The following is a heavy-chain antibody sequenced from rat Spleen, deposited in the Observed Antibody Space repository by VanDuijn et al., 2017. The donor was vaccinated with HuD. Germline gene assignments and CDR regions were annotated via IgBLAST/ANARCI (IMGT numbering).Heavy chain of an antibody. J-gene: IGHJ3*01. Sequence: EVQLVESGGGLVQPGRSLKLSCAASGFTFSNYGMAWVRQAPTKGLEWVATISYDGSSTYYRDSVKGRFTISRDNAKSTLYLQMDSLRSEDTATYYCTRERPWGFAYWGQGTLVTVSS. CDR1: GFTFSNYG. D-gene: IGHD1-7*01. CDR2: ISYDGSST. V-gene: IGHV5-29*01. CDR3: TRERPWGFAY.